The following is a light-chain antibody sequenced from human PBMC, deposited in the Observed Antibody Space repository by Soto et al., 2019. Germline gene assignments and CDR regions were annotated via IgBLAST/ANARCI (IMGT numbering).Light chain of an antibody. J-gene: IGKJ2*03. CDR2: GAS. CDR3: QQYYSSYS. Sequence: DIQMTQSPSSLSASVGDRGTITCRASQDISDYVAWYQHKPGRAPKLLIYGASTLQSGVPPRFSGSGSETEFMLTISRLQSEDFATYYCQQYYSSYSFGQGTKV. V-gene: IGKV1-NL1*01. CDR1: QDISDY.